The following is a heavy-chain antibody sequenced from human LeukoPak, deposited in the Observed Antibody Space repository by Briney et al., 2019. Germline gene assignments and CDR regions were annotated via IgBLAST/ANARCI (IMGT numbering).Heavy chain of an antibody. D-gene: IGHD2-15*01. J-gene: IGHJ4*02. Sequence: PSETLSLTCAVYGGSFSCYYWSWIRQPPGKGLEWIGEINHSGSTNYNPSLKSRVTISVDTSKNQFSLKLSSVTAADTAVYYCARASRGYCSGGSCVYYFDYWGQGTLVTVSS. CDR3: ARASRGYCSGGSCVYYFDY. CDR2: INHSGST. V-gene: IGHV4-34*01. CDR1: GGSFSCYY.